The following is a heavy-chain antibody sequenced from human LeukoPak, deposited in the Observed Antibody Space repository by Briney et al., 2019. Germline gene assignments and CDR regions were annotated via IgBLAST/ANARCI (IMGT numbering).Heavy chain of an antibody. Sequence: ASVKVSCKVSGYTLTELSMHWVRQAPGKGLEWMGGFDPEDGDTIYAQKFQGRVTMTEDTSTDTAYMELSSLRSEDTAVYYCATGRLGKAYDAFDIWGQGTMVTVSS. V-gene: IGHV1-24*01. D-gene: IGHD3-10*01. CDR2: FDPEDGDT. CDR3: ATGRLGKAYDAFDI. CDR1: GYTLTELS. J-gene: IGHJ3*02.